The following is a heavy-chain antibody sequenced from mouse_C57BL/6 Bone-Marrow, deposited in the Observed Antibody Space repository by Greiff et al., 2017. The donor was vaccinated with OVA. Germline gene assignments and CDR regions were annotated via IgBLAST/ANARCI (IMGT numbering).Heavy chain of an antibody. J-gene: IGHJ4*01. CDR2: ISDGGSYT. CDR1: GFTFSSYA. Sequence: EVMLVESGGGLVKPGGSLKLSCAASGFTFSSYAMSWVRQTPEKRLEWVATISDGGSYTYYPDNVKGRFTISRDNAKNNLYLQMSHLKSEDTAMYYCASGGTGYAMDYWDQGTSVTVSS. D-gene: IGHD3-3*01. V-gene: IGHV5-4*03. CDR3: ASGGTGYAMDY.